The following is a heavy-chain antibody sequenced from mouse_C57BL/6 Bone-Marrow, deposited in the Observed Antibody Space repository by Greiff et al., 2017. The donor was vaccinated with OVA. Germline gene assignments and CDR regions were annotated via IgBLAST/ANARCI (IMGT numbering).Heavy chain of an antibody. D-gene: IGHD1-1*01. CDR2: IDPENGDT. J-gene: IGHJ1*03. Sequence: VQLQQSGAELVRPGASVKLSCTASGFNIKDDYMHWVKQRPEQGLEWIGWIDPENGDTEYASKFQGKATITADTSSNTAYLQLSSLTSEDTAVYYCTTRDGSPYWYFDVGGTGTTVTVS. CDR1: GFNIKDDY. V-gene: IGHV14-4*01. CDR3: TTRDGSPYWYFDV.